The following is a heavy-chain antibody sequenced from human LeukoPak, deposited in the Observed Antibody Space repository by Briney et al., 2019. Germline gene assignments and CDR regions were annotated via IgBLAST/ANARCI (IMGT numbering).Heavy chain of an antibody. V-gene: IGHV3-23*01. D-gene: IGHD3-3*01. CDR1: GFIFSSYS. CDR3: ARGSGGRDFWSGYYYYYYGMDV. J-gene: IGHJ6*02. CDR2: ITGSGGNT. Sequence: GGSLRLSCAASGFIFSSYSMSWVRQAPGKGLEWVSVITGSGGNTYYADSVKGRFTISKDNSKNTLYLQMNSLRAEDTAVYYCARGSGGRDFWSGYYYYYYGMDVWGQGTTVTVSS.